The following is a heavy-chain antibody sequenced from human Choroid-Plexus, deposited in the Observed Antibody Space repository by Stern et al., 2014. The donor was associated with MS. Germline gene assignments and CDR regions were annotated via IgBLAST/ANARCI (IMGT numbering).Heavy chain of an antibody. CDR1: GFTFGSCA. D-gene: IGHD2/OR15-2a*01. CDR2: VSYDGSNK. V-gene: IGHV3-30*18. J-gene: IGHJ5*02. Sequence: VQLVESGGGVVQPGRPLRLSCVASGFTFGSCAMHWVRQARGTGLEWVAGVSYDGSNKYYADSVKGLFTISRDNSQNTLYMQMSSLRPEDTAVYYCAKDRQYLTYFFDHWGHGSLVTVSS. CDR3: AKDRQYLTYFFDH.